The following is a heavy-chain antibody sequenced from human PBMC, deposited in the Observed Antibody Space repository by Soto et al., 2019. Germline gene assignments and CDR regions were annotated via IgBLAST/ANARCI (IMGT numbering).Heavy chain of an antibody. CDR3: ATVRGSGWVGGVCDI. D-gene: IGHD6-19*01. J-gene: IGHJ3*02. V-gene: IGHV4-39*01. CDR1: GGSISSGSYY. Sequence: QVQLQESGPGLVKPSETLSLTCAVSGGSISSGSYYWGWIRQSPGKGLDLIGTSYYSGSTYYNPSLQSRVNISVDTAKNQFSLKLSSVTAADTAVYYCATVRGSGWVGGVCDIWGQETTVTVSS. CDR2: SYYSGST.